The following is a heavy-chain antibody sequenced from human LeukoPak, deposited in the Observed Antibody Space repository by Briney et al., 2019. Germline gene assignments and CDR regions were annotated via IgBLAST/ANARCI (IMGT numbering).Heavy chain of an antibody. CDR1: GGTFSSYA. J-gene: IGHJ6*03. CDR3: ARSPYTFRDYYYMDV. CDR2: IIPIFGTA. V-gene: IGHV1-69*06. D-gene: IGHD4-11*01. Sequence: SVKVSCKASGGTFSSYAISWVRQAPGQGLEWMGGIIPIFGTANYAQKFQGRVTITADKSTSTAYMELSSLRSEDTAVYYCARSPYTFRDYYYMDVWGKGTTVTVSS.